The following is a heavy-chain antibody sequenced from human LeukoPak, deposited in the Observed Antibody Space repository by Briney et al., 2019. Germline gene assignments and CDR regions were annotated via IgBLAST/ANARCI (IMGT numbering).Heavy chain of an antibody. CDR3: ARQNDFRLDY. Sequence: GESLKISCKASGYSFDYYWIGWVRQMPGKGLEWMGIIYPGDSDTRYSPSLQGQVTISVDTSIGTAYLQWSSLKASDTAIYYCARQNDFRLDYWGQGTLVTVSS. V-gene: IGHV5-51*01. J-gene: IGHJ4*02. D-gene: IGHD3-3*01. CDR2: IYPGDSDT. CDR1: GYSFDYYW.